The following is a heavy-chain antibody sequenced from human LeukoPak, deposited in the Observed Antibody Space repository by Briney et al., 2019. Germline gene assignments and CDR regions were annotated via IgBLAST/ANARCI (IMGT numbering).Heavy chain of an antibody. CDR1: GFNFRSYG. D-gene: IGHD1-26*01. CDR2: IWYDGSNK. CDR3: ARGEELPHH. V-gene: IGHV3-33*01. J-gene: IGHJ5*02. Sequence: GGSLRLSCEASGFNFRSYGMHWVRQAPGKGLEWVAIIWYDGSNKYYADSVKGRFTISRDNSKNTLYLQMNSLRAEDTAVYYCARGEELPHHWGQGTLVTVSS.